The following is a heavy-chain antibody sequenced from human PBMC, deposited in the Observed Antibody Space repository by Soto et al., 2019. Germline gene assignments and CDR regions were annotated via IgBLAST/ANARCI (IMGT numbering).Heavy chain of an antibody. CDR3: TRRVVPAAMAVWWFDP. D-gene: IGHD2-2*01. CDR1: GFTFSGSA. V-gene: IGHV3-73*01. J-gene: IGHJ5*02. CDR2: IRSKANSYAT. Sequence: GSLRLSCAASGFTFSGSAMHWVRQASGKGLEWVGRIRSKANSYATAYAASVKGRFTISRDDSKNTAYLQMNSLKTEDTAVYYCTRRVVPAAMAVWWFDPWGQGT.